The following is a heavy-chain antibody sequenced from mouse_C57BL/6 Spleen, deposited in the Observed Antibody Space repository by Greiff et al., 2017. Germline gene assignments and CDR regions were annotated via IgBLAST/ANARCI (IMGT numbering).Heavy chain of an antibody. V-gene: IGHV1-9*01. CDR3: ARSPNYYGSIAFDY. J-gene: IGHJ2*01. CDR1: GYTFTGYW. D-gene: IGHD1-1*01. Sequence: QVQLKQSGAELMKPGASVKLSCKATGYTFTGYWIEWVKQRPGHGLEWIGEILPGSGSTNYNEKLKGKATFPADTSSNTAYMQLTSLTTEYSAIFYCARSPNYYGSIAFDYWGQGTTLTVSS. CDR2: ILPGSGST.